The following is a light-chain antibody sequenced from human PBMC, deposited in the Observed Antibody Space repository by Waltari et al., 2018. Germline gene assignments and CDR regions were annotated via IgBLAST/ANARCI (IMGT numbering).Light chain of an antibody. V-gene: IGKV3-20*01. J-gene: IGKJ1*01. CDR1: QSISRY. Sequence: IMLTQSPGTLSFSPRERATLSCRASQSISRYLAWYQQKPGQAPRLLIYGASTRATGIPDRFSGSGSGTDFSLTISGLEPEDSAVYYCQHHFRLPATFGQGTKVEIK. CDR3: QHHFRLPAT. CDR2: GAS.